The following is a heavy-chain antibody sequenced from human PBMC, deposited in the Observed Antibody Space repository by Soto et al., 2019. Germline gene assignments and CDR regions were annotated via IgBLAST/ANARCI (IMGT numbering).Heavy chain of an antibody. V-gene: IGHV1-69*02. CDR3: ASGSAADVDY. Sequence: QVPLVQSGAEVKKPGSSVKVSCTASGGTFSKYSISWIRQAPGQGLEWMGRIIPYLSVTNYAQKFTGRVTITADKSTGTAYMELNNRRSEDTAVYFCASGSAADVDYLGQGTLNTVSS. CDR1: GGTFSKYS. D-gene: IGHD3-10*01. J-gene: IGHJ4*02. CDR2: IIPYLSVT.